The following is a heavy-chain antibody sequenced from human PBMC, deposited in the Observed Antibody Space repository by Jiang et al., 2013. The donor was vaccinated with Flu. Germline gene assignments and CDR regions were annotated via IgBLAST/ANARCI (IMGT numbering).Heavy chain of an antibody. CDR3: ARPIHRGYQLPLSGMDV. CDR2: IYYSGST. CDR1: GGSISSSSYY. V-gene: IGHV4-39*07. D-gene: IGHD2-2*01. Sequence: PGLVKPSETLSLTCTVSGGSISSSSYYWGWIRQPPGKGLEWIGSIYYSGSTYYNPSLKSRVTISVDTSKNQFSLKLSSVTAADTAVYYCARPIHRGYQLPLSGMDVWGQGTTVTVSS. J-gene: IGHJ6*02.